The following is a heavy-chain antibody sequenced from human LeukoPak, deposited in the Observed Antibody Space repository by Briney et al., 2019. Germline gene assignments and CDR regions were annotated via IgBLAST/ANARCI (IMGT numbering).Heavy chain of an antibody. CDR2: INPNSGGT. Sequence: ASVKVSCNASGYTFTGYYIHWVRQAPGQGLEWMGWINPNSGGTNYAQKFQGRVTMTRDTSISTAYMELSRLRSDDTAVYYCARGTYIRGYSYGNDLDFWGQGTLVTVSS. V-gene: IGHV1-2*02. CDR1: GYTFTGYY. J-gene: IGHJ4*02. CDR3: ARGTYIRGYSYGNDLDF. D-gene: IGHD5-18*01.